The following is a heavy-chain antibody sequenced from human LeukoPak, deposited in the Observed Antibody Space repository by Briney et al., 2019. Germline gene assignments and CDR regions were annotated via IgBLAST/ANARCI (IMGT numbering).Heavy chain of an antibody. V-gene: IGHV3-48*03. J-gene: IGHJ3*02. Sequence: GGSLRLSCAASGFTFSSSEMNWVRQAPGKGLEWVSYIGSSDTTVHYANSVEGRFTISRDNAKNSLYLQMNSLRAEDTAIYYCARLTVTTKDAFDIWGQGTMVIVSS. CDR3: ARLTVTTKDAFDI. CDR2: IGSSDTTV. D-gene: IGHD4-17*01. CDR1: GFTFSSSE.